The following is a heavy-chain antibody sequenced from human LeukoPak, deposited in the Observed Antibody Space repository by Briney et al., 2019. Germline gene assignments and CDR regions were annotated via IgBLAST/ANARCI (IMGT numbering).Heavy chain of an antibody. J-gene: IGHJ5*02. CDR3: AGIPAPGHGFDP. V-gene: IGHV4-34*01. CDR2: INHSGVS. D-gene: IGHD6-13*01. CDR1: GGSFTEYH. Sequence: SETLSLTCAVYGGSFTEYHWSWIPQTPGKGLEWIGEINHSGVSNYNPSLKSRVTMSVDTSQNQFSLKLSSVTAADTALYYCAGIPAPGHGFDPRGQGTLVTVSS.